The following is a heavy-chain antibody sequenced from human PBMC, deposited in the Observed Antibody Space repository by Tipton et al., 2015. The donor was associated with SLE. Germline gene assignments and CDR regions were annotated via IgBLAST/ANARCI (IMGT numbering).Heavy chain of an antibody. CDR3: ARDRSSSWAFDI. Sequence: TLSLTCTVSGGSISSYYWSWIRQPPGKGLEWIGYIYYSGSTNYNPSLKSRVTISVDTSKNQFSLKLSSVTAADTAVYYCARDRSSSWAFDIWGQGTMVTVSS. CDR1: GGSISSYY. D-gene: IGHD6-6*01. J-gene: IGHJ3*02. V-gene: IGHV4-59*01. CDR2: IYYSGST.